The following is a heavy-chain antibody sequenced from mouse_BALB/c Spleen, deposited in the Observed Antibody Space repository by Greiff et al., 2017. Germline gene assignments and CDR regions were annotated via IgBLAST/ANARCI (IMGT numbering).Heavy chain of an antibody. CDR2: ISYSGST. Sequence: ESGPGLVKPSQSLSLTCTVTGYSITSDYAWNWIRQFPGNKLEWMGYISYSGSTSYNPSLKSRISITRDTSKNQFFLQLNSVTTEDTATYYCAKYDYDPLYAMDYWGQGTSVTVSS. J-gene: IGHJ4*01. V-gene: IGHV3-2*02. CDR1: GYSITSDYA. D-gene: IGHD2-4*01. CDR3: AKYDYDPLYAMDY.